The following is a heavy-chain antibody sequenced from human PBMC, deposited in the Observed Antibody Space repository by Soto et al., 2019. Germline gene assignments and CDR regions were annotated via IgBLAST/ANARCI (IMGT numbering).Heavy chain of an antibody. CDR1: GFTFSSYG. D-gene: IGHD1-26*01. V-gene: IGHV3-33*01. CDR2: IWYDGSNK. J-gene: IGHJ6*02. Sequence: GGSLRLSCAASGFTFSSYGMHWVRQAPGKGLEWVAVIWYDGSNKYYADSVKGRFTISRDNSKNTLYLQMNSLRAEDTAVYYCARDMVPSGSYYYGMDVWGQGTTVTVSS. CDR3: ARDMVPSGSYYYGMDV.